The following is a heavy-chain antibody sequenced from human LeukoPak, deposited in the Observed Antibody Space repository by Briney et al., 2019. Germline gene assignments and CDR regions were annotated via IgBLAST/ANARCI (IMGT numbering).Heavy chain of an antibody. CDR2: IYNSGST. J-gene: IGHJ4*02. D-gene: IGHD6-19*01. CDR3: ARLTSSGWYGQGKLDY. Sequence: PSETLSLTCTVSGGSISSSSYYWGWFRQPPGKGLEWIGSIYNSGSTYYNPSLKSRVTISVDTSKNQFSLKLSSVTAADTAVYYCARLTSSGWYGQGKLDYWGQGTLVTVPS. V-gene: IGHV4-39*07. CDR1: GGSISSSSYY.